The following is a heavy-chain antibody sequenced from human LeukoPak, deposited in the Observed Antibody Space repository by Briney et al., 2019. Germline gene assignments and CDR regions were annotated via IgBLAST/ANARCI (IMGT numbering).Heavy chain of an antibody. CDR1: GFTFSSYA. CDR2: TSGSGGST. Sequence: GGSLRLSCAASGFTFSSYAMSWVRQAPGKGLEWVSATSGSGGSTYYADSVKGRFTISRDNSKNTLYLQMNSLRAEDTAVYYCAKDVGIAAAGTIDYWGQGTLVTVSS. V-gene: IGHV3-23*01. D-gene: IGHD6-13*01. CDR3: AKDVGIAAAGTIDY. J-gene: IGHJ4*02.